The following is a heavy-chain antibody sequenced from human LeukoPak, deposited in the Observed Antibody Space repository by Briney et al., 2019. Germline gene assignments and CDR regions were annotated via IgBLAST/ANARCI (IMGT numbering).Heavy chain of an antibody. J-gene: IGHJ4*02. CDR2: ISTNGDST. CDR3: ARDFCSAGSCYPDN. V-gene: IGHV3-64*01. Sequence: GGSLRLSCAASGFTFSTYTMHWVRQAPGKGLESVSAISTNGDSTYYVNSVKDRFTVSRDNSKNTLYLQMGSLRVEDMAVYYCARDFCSAGSCYPDNWGQGTLVTVSS. D-gene: IGHD2-15*01. CDR1: GFTFSTYT.